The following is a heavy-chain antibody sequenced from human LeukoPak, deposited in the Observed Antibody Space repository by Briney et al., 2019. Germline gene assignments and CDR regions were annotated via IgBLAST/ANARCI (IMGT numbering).Heavy chain of an antibody. CDR1: GGSISSGDYY. Sequence: SETLSLTCTISGGSISSGDYYWSWIRQPPGKGLEWIGYTYYSGSTYYNPSLKNRVSISVDTSKNQFSLNLSSVTAADTAVYYCARPYYYDSRIDPWGQGTLVTVSS. D-gene: IGHD3-22*01. CDR2: TYYSGST. J-gene: IGHJ5*02. CDR3: ARPYYYDSRIDP. V-gene: IGHV4-30-4*01.